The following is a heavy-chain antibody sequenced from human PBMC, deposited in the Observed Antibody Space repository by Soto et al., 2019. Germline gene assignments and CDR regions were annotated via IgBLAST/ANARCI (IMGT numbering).Heavy chain of an antibody. CDR2: ISGSGGST. CDR1: GFTFSSYA. J-gene: IGHJ3*02. V-gene: IGHV3-23*01. D-gene: IGHD1-26*01. CDR3: AKALGELLSFRARGFSFDI. Sequence: EVQLLESGGGLVQPGGSLRLSCAASGFTFSSYAMSWVRQAPGKGLEWVSAISGSGGSTYYADSVKGRFTISRDNSKNTLYLQMNSLRAEDTAVYYCAKALGELLSFRARGFSFDIWGQGTMVTVSS.